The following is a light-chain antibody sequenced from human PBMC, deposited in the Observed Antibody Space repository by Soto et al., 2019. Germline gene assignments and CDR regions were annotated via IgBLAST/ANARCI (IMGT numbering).Light chain of an antibody. CDR3: QQYNNWPRT. J-gene: IGKJ5*01. CDR1: EGIPIH. Sequence: VITTQSPATLSVSRGETATLSWRASEGIPIHVAWYQQKPGQAPRLLIHGAFTRATGIPARFSGSGSGTEFTLTISSLQSEDFAVYYCQQYNNWPRTFGQGTRLGL. CDR2: GAF. V-gene: IGKV3-15*01.